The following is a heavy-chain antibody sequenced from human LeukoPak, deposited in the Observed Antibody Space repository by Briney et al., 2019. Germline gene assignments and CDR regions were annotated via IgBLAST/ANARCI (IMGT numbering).Heavy chain of an antibody. Sequence: GSLRLSCAASGFSFSSYSMNWVRQAPGKGLEWVSSISSSSSYIYYADSVKGRFTISGDNAKNSLYLQMNSLRAEDTAVYYCARGIAVAGTETYYYGMDVWGQGTTVTVSS. V-gene: IGHV3-21*01. CDR1: GFSFSSYS. D-gene: IGHD6-19*01. CDR3: ARGIAVAGTETYYYGMDV. CDR2: ISSSSSYI. J-gene: IGHJ6*02.